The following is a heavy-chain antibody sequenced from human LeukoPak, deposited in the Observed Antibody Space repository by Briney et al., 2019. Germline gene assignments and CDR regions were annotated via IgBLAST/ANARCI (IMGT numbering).Heavy chain of an antibody. J-gene: IGHJ4*02. Sequence: SETLSLTCTVSGGSISSYYWSWIRQPAGKGLEWIGRIYISGSTNYNPSLKSRVTMSVDTSKNQFSLKLSSVTAADTAVYYCARHVGIAAAGSADYFDYWGQGNLVTVSS. CDR3: ARHVGIAAAGSADYFDY. D-gene: IGHD6-13*01. CDR2: IYISGST. CDR1: GGSISSYY. V-gene: IGHV4-4*07.